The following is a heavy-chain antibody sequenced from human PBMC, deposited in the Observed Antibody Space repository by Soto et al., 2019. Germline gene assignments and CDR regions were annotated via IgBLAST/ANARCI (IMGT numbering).Heavy chain of an antibody. CDR2: ISWNSGYI. J-gene: IGHJ4*02. D-gene: IGHD1-1*01. Sequence: GGSLRLSCIASGFTFDDHAMHWVRPAPGKGLEWVSGISWNSGYIGYADSVKGRFTISRDNAKNSVHLQMNSLRAEDTAFYYCAKDIKWNLPAGYLDNWGQGTLVTVSS. V-gene: IGHV3-9*01. CDR1: GFTFDDHA. CDR3: AKDIKWNLPAGYLDN.